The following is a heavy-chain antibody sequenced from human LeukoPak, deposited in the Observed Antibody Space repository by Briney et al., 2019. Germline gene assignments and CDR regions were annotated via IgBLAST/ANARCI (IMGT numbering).Heavy chain of an antibody. CDR2: ISAYNGNT. V-gene: IGHV1-18*01. CDR3: ARGGTYYDYVWGSYRQYYFDY. Sequence: GASVKVSCKASGYTFTSYGISWVRQAPGQGLEWMGWISAYNGNTNYAQKLQGRVTMTTDTSTSTAYMELRSLRSDDTAVYYCARGGTYYDYVWGSYRQYYFDYWGQGTLVTVSS. J-gene: IGHJ4*02. CDR1: GYTFTSYG. D-gene: IGHD3-16*02.